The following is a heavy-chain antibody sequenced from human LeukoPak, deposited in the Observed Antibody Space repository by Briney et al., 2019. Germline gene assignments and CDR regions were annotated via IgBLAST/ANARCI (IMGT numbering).Heavy chain of an antibody. J-gene: IGHJ6*02. D-gene: IGHD6-13*01. V-gene: IGHV3-23*01. CDR2: ISGSGGST. CDR3: AKVRWSRSYYYYGMDV. CDR1: GFTLSSYA. Sequence: GGSLRLSCAASGFTLSSYAMSWVRQAPGKGREWVLAISGSGGSTYYADSVKGRFTISRDNSKNTLYLQMNSLRAEDTAVYYCAKVRWSRSYYYYGMDVWGQGTTVTVSS.